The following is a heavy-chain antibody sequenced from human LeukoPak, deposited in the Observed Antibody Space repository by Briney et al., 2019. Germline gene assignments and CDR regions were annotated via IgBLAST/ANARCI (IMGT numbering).Heavy chain of an antibody. CDR3: ARAFSTFCDFDY. J-gene: IGHJ4*02. CDR2: IYYSGST. Sequence: SETLSLTCTVSGGSISSRSYYWGWIRQPPGKGLEWIGSIYYSGSTYYNPSLKSRVTISVDTSKNQFSLKLSSVTAADTAVYYCARAFSTFCDFDYWGQGTLVTVSS. D-gene: IGHD3-3*02. V-gene: IGHV4-39*01. CDR1: GGSISSRSYY.